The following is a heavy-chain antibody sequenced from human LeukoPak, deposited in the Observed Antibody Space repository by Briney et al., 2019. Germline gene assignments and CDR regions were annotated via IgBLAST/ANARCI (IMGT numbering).Heavy chain of an antibody. J-gene: IGHJ4*02. V-gene: IGHV4-61*02. Sequence: SETLSLTCTVSGGSISSGSYYWSWIRQPAGKGLEWIGRIYTSGSTNYNPSLKSRVTISVDTSKNQFSLKLSSVTDADTAVHYCARSFLRTGTTDFDYWGQGTLVTVSS. CDR1: GGSISSGSYY. D-gene: IGHD1-1*01. CDR2: IYTSGST. CDR3: ARSFLRTGTTDFDY.